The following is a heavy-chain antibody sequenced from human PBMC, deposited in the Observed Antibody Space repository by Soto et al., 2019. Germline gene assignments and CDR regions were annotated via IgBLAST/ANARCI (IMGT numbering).Heavy chain of an antibody. CDR1: GFSLSTNGVG. Sequence: QITLKESGPALVQPTQTLTLTCTFSGFSLSTNGVGVGWIRQPPGKAPEWLALIYWDDDKRYNPYLKSRLTITKGTSKNQVVLILTNMDPVDTATYYCAHRDNSTWYPHWGQSTLVTVSS. CDR2: IYWDDDK. D-gene: IGHD6-13*01. CDR3: AHRDNSTWYPH. J-gene: IGHJ1*01. V-gene: IGHV2-5*02.